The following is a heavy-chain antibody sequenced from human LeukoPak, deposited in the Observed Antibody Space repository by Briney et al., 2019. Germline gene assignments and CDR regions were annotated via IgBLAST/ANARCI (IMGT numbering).Heavy chain of an antibody. CDR1: GGSISSGGYS. V-gene: IGHV4-30-2*01. D-gene: IGHD5-24*01. CDR3: ARGDGSFDY. J-gene: IGHJ4*02. Sequence: PSETLSLTCAVSGGSISSGGYSWSWIRQPPGKGLEWIGYIYHSGSTYYNPSLKSRVTISVDRSKNQFSLKLSSVTAADTAVYYCARGDGSFDYWGQGTPVTVSS. CDR2: IYHSGST.